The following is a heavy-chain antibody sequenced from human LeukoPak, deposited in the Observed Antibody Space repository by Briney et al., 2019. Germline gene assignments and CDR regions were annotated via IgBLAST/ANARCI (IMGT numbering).Heavy chain of an antibody. J-gene: IGHJ4*02. CDR1: GVSFSGYL. CDR3: ARGKGSGWTFDY. Sequence: SETVSLICAVYGVSFSGYLWTWTRQPPGKGLEWIGEINHSGSTNYNPPPKSRVTISVDTSKNQFSLKLSSVTAADTAVYYCARGKGSGWTFDYWGQAAMVTVCS. CDR2: INHSGST. D-gene: IGHD6-19*01. V-gene: IGHV4-34*01.